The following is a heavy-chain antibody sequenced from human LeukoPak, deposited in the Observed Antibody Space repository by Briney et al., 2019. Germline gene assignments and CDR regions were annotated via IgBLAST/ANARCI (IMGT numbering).Heavy chain of an antibody. V-gene: IGHV4-61*08. Sequence: SETLSLTCTVSGGSISSGGYYWSWIRQHPGKGLEWIGYIYYSGSTYYNPSLKSRVTISVDTSKNQFSLKLSSVTAADTAVYYCARGGSGWSHWFDPWGQGTLVTVSS. CDR2: IYYSGST. CDR3: ARGGSGWSHWFDP. J-gene: IGHJ5*02. D-gene: IGHD6-19*01. CDR1: GGSISSGGYY.